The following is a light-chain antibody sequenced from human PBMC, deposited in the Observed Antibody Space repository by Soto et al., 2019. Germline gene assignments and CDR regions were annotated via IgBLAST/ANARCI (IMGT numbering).Light chain of an antibody. CDR1: SSNIGAGYD. J-gene: IGLJ3*02. V-gene: IGLV1-40*01. CDR3: QSYDSSLSGSV. CDR2: GNS. Sequence: QSVLTKPPSVSGAPGQRVTISCTGSSSNIGAGYDVHWYQQLPGTAPKLLIYGNSNRPSGVPDRFSGSKSGTSASLAITGLQAEDEADYYCQSYDSSLSGSVFSGGTKVTVL.